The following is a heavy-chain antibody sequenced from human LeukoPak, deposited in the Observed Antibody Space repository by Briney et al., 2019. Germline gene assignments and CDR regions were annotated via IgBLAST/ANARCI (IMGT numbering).Heavy chain of an antibody. V-gene: IGHV3-21*01. D-gene: IGHD5-24*01. CDR3: ARSSGWLQDY. Sequence: GGSLRLSCAASGFTFSSYAMNWVRQAPGTGLEWVSSISSTSTYIYYADSVKGRFTTSRDNAKNSLYLQMNSLRAEDTAVYYCARSSGWLQDYWGQGTLVTVSS. J-gene: IGHJ4*02. CDR2: ISSTSTYI. CDR1: GFTFSSYA.